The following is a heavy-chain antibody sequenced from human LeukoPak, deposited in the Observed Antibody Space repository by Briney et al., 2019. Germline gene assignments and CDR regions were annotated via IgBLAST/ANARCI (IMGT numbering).Heavy chain of an antibody. Sequence: SETLSLTCTVSGGSISSYYWSWIRQPAGKGLEWIGRIYTSGSTNYNPSLKSRVTMSVDMSKNQFSLKLSSVTAADTAVYYCARDRRGWELLWGLDPWGQGTLVTVSS. CDR2: IYTSGST. J-gene: IGHJ5*02. CDR1: GGSISSYY. V-gene: IGHV4-4*07. D-gene: IGHD1-26*01. CDR3: ARDRRGWELLWGLDP.